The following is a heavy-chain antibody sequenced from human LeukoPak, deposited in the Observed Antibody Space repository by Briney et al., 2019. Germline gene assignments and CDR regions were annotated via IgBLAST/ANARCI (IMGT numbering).Heavy chain of an antibody. CDR3: AKDRAGYSYGMFDS. CDR2: IVNSGGST. CDR1: GFTFSSYA. D-gene: IGHD5-18*01. V-gene: IGHV3-23*01. Sequence: GGSLRLSCAASGFTFSSYAMSWVRQAPGKGLEWVSGIVNSGGSTYYADSVKGRLTISRDNSKKTVYLQMSSLRGDDTAVYYCAKDRAGYSYGMFDSWGQGTLVTVSS. J-gene: IGHJ4*02.